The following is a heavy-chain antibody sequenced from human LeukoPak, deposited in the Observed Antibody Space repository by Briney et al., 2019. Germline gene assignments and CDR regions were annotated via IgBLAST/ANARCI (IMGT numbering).Heavy chain of an antibody. Sequence: GGSLRLSCAASGFTFSSYGMHWVRQAPGKGLEGVAVIWYDGSNKYYADSVKGRGTISRDNSKNTLYLQMNSLRAEDTAVYYCARDTRWFGEFPGGYWGQGTLVTVSS. J-gene: IGHJ4*02. CDR1: GFTFSSYG. CDR3: ARDTRWFGEFPGGY. V-gene: IGHV3-33*01. D-gene: IGHD3-10*01. CDR2: IWYDGSNK.